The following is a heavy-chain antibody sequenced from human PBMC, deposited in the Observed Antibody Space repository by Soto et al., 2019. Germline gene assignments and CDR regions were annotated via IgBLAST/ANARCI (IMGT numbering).Heavy chain of an antibody. D-gene: IGHD3-3*01. J-gene: IGHJ6*03. CDR1: GGSISSYY. CDR3: AMTTIFGVVNIRAYGDYYYMDV. CDR2: IYYSGST. Sequence: QVQLQESGPGLVKPSETLSLTCTVSGGSISSYYWSWIRQPPGKGLEWIGYIYYSGSTNYNPSLKSRVTISVDTSKNQFCLKLSSGTAADTAVYYCAMTTIFGVVNIRAYGDYYYMDVWGKGTTVTVSS. V-gene: IGHV4-59*08.